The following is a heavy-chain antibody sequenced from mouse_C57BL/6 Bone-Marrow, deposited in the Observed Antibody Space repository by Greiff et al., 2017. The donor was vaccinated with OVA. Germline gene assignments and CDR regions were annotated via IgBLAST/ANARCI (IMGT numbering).Heavy chain of an antibody. CDR3: VSRRTFAY. CDR2: IRSKSNNYAT. Sequence: EVKVVESGGGLVQPKGSLKLSCAASGFSFNTYAMNWVRQAPGKGLEWDARIRSKSNNYATYYADSVKDRFTISRDDSESMLYLQMNNLKTEDTAMYYCVSRRTFAYWGQGTLVTVSA. J-gene: IGHJ3*01. V-gene: IGHV10-1*01. CDR1: GFSFNTYA.